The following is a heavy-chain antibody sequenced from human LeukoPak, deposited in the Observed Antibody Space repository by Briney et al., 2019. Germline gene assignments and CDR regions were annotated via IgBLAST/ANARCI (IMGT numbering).Heavy chain of an antibody. Sequence: SETLSLTCTVSGGAISSSGYYWGWIRQPPGKGLEWIGSIYYSGSTYYNPSLKSRVTISVDTSKNQFSLKLSSVTAADTAVYYCATSGSMNWFDPWGQGTLVTVSS. V-gene: IGHV4-39*01. CDR1: GGAISSSGYY. J-gene: IGHJ5*02. D-gene: IGHD1-26*01. CDR3: ATSGSMNWFDP. CDR2: IYYSGST.